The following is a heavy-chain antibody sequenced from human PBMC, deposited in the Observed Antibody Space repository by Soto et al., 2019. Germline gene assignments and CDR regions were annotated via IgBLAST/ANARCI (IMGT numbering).Heavy chain of an antibody. Sequence: QVQLVQSGAEVKKPGSSVKVSCKASGGTFSSYAISWVRQAPGQGLEWMGGIIPIFGTANYAQKFQGRVTITADESTSTAYMELSTLRSEETPVYYCARHVRAAGYYDGMDVGGQGTTVTFSS. V-gene: IGHV1-69*12. CDR2: IIPIFGTA. J-gene: IGHJ6*02. D-gene: IGHD1-26*01. CDR3: ARHVRAAGYYDGMDV. CDR1: GGTFSSYA.